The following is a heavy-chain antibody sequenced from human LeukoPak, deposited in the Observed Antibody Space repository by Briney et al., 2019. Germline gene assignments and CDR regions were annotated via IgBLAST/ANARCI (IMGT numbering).Heavy chain of an antibody. CDR2: IYYSGST. Sequence: SETLSLTCAVYGGSFSGYYWSWIRQPPGKGLEWIGYIYYSGSTNYNPSLKSRVTISVDTSKNQFSLKLSSVTAADTAVYYCARSQYYDSSGYYVFYFDYWGQGTLVTVSS. D-gene: IGHD3-22*01. V-gene: IGHV4-59*01. CDR3: ARSQYYDSSGYYVFYFDY. CDR1: GGSFSGYY. J-gene: IGHJ4*02.